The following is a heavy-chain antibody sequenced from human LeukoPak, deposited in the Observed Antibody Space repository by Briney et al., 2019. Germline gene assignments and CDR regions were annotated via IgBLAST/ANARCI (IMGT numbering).Heavy chain of an antibody. V-gene: IGHV3-30*02. CDR3: VKDRRSPYDSSGYYYLFDY. Sequence: PGGSLRLSCAASGFTFSSYGMHWVRQAPGKGLEWVAFIRYDGSNKYYADSVKGRFTISRDNSKNTLYLQMNSLRAEDTAVYYCVKDRRSPYDSSGYYYLFDYWGQGTLVTVSS. J-gene: IGHJ4*02. CDR2: IRYDGSNK. D-gene: IGHD3-22*01. CDR1: GFTFSSYG.